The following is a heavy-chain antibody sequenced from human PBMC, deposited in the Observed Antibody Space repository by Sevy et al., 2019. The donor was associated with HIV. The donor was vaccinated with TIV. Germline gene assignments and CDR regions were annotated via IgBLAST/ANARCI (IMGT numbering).Heavy chain of an antibody. J-gene: IGHJ4*02. Sequence: SETLSLTCTVSGGCMSSGSYYWSWLRQPAGKGLEWIGRIYTSGSTSYYPSLKSRVTMSMDTSENQFSLKLSSVTAADTALYYCARGGPSVTGPFYWGQGALVTVSS. CDR1: GGCMSSGSYY. CDR2: IYTSGST. V-gene: IGHV4-61*02. D-gene: IGHD1-26*01. CDR3: ARGGPSVTGPFY.